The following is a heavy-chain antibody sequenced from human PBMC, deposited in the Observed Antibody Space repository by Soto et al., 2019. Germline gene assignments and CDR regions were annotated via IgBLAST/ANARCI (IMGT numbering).Heavy chain of an antibody. J-gene: IGHJ4*02. CDR2: IIPIFGTA. CDR3: ASPGTNYYDSSGYPGFDY. D-gene: IGHD3-22*01. CDR1: GCTFSSYA. Sequence: QVQLVQSGAEVKKPGSSVKVSCKASGCTFSSYAISWVRQAPGQGLEWMGGIIPIFGTANYAQKFQGRVTITADESTSTDYMELSSLRADETAVYYCASPGTNYYDSSGYPGFDYWGQGTLVTVSS. V-gene: IGHV1-69*01.